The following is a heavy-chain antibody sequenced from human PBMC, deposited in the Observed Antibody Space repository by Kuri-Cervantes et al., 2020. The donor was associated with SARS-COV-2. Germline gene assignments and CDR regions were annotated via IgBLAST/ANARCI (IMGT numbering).Heavy chain of an antibody. V-gene: IGHV3-53*01. CDR1: GFTVSSNY. CDR3: ARVRATVPNYYYYYYHMDV. Sequence: GGSLRLSCAASGFTVSSNYMSWVRQAPGKGLEWVSVIYSGGSTYYADSVKGRFTISRDNSKNTLYLQMNSLRAEDTAVYYCARVRATVPNYYYYYYHMDVWGKGTTVTVSS. J-gene: IGHJ6*03. D-gene: IGHD4-11*01. CDR2: IYSGGST.